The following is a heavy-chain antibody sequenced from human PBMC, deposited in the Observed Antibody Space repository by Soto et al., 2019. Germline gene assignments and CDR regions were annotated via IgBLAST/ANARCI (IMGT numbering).Heavy chain of an antibody. CDR1: GFTFSSYG. D-gene: IGHD3-10*01. Sequence: GGSLRLSCAASGFTFSSYGMHWVRQAPGKGLKWVAVIWYDGSNKYYADSVKGRFTISRDNSKNTLYLQMNSLRAEDTAVYYCARDRIPGVDYWGQGTLVTVPS. CDR2: IWYDGSNK. J-gene: IGHJ4*02. V-gene: IGHV3-33*01. CDR3: ARDRIPGVDY.